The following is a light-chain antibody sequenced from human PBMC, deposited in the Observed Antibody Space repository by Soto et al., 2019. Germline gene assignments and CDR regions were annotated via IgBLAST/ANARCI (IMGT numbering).Light chain of an antibody. J-gene: IGKJ3*01. Sequence: DIQMTQSPSSLSASVGDRVTITCRASQGISNYLAWYQQQPGKPPKLLMYASSTLQSGFPSRFSGSGSGTDFTLTISSLQTEDVATEDWQRYNSVPPVTFGPGTKVNV. CDR2: ASS. CDR3: QRYNSVPPVT. V-gene: IGKV1-27*01. CDR1: QGISNY.